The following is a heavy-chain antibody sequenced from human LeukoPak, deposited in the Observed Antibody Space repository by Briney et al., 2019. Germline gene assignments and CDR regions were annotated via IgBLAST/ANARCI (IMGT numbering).Heavy chain of an antibody. V-gene: IGHV4-59*01. Sequence: SETLSLTCTVSGGSISSYYWSWSRQPPGKGLEWIGYIYYSGSTNYNPSLKSRVTISVDTSKNQFSLKLSSVTAADTAVYYCARGTWGYCSGGSCYPFDYWGQGTLVTVSS. J-gene: IGHJ4*02. CDR2: IYYSGST. CDR3: ARGTWGYCSGGSCYPFDY. D-gene: IGHD2-15*01. CDR1: GGSISSYY.